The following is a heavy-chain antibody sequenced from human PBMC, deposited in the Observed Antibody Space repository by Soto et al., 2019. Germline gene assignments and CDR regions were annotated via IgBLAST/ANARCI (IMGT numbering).Heavy chain of an antibody. Sequence: GGSLRLSCAASGFTFSSYAMSWVRQAPGKGLEWVASITRDGYNKYYADSVKGRFTISRDNSRDTLSLQMTALTIEDSSVYYCTKSSGGSSSVGMDYWGQGTRVTVS. J-gene: IGHJ4*02. V-gene: IGHV3-30*02. CDR3: TKSSGGSSSVGMDY. D-gene: IGHD6-6*01. CDR1: GFTFSSYA. CDR2: ITRDGYNK.